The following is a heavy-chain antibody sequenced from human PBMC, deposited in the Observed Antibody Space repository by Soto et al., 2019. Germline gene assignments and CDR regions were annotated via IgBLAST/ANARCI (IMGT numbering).Heavy chain of an antibody. CDR3: VKGLSDNWRFEQ. J-gene: IGHJ4*02. D-gene: IGHD1-1*01. CDR2: ISGSAGST. Sequence: GGSLRLSCAASGFTFSGHTMNWVRQAPGKGLEWVSAISGSAGSTSYADSVRGRFTISRDNSKNTLYLQMDSLGAEDTAVYYCVKGLSDNWRFEQWGQGTLVTVSS. CDR1: GFTFSGHT. V-gene: IGHV3-23*01.